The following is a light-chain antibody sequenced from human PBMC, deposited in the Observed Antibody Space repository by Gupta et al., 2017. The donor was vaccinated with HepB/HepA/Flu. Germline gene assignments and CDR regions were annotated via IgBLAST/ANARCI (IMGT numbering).Light chain of an antibody. V-gene: IGKV3-11*01. Sequence: DIVLTPSPATLSLCPGARATCPCRASQSVSTYLAWYQQKPGQAPRLLIYDASKRATGIPARFSGSGSGTDFTLTISSLEPEDFAVYYCQQCKNWPITFGQGTRLEIK. CDR2: DAS. CDR1: QSVSTY. J-gene: IGKJ5*01. CDR3: QQCKNWPIT.